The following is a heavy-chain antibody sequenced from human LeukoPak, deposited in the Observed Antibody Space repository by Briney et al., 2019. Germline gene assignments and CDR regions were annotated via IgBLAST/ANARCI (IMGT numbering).Heavy chain of an antibody. CDR2: ISGDGGST. J-gene: IGHJ6*02. Sequence: GGSLRLSCAASGFTFDDYAMHWVRQAPGKGLEWVSLISGDGGSTYYADSVKGRFTISRDNSKNSLYLQMNSLRTEDTALYYCAKEVGSVYQLLRAGYYYYGMDVWGQGTTVTVSS. CDR3: AKEVGSVYQLLRAGYYYYGMDV. V-gene: IGHV3-43*02. CDR1: GFTFDDYA. D-gene: IGHD2-2*01.